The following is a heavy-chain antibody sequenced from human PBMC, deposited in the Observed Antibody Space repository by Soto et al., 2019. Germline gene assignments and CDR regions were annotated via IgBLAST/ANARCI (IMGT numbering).Heavy chain of an antibody. CDR2: INAGNGNT. D-gene: IGHD2-15*01. J-gene: IGHJ4*02. Sequence: ASVKVSCKGSGYSFTSYAIHWMRQAPGQRLEWMGWINAGNGNTKYSQKFQGRVTITRDTSASTAYMELSSLRSEDTAVYYCARDLGGWPDYWGQGTLVTVSS. V-gene: IGHV1-3*01. CDR3: ARDLGGWPDY. CDR1: GYSFTSYA.